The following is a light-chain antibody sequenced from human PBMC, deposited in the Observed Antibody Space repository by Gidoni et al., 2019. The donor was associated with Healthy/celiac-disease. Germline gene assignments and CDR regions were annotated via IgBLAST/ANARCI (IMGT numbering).Light chain of an antibody. CDR3: QQYNNWPPEYT. V-gene: IGKV3-15*01. CDR2: GAS. CDR1: QRVSSN. J-gene: IGKJ2*01. Sequence: EIVMTQSPATLSVSPGERATLSCRASQRVSSNVAWYQQKPGQAPRLLIYGASTRATGIPARFSGSGSGTEFTLTISSLQSEDFAVYYCQQYNNWPPEYTFGQGTKLEIK.